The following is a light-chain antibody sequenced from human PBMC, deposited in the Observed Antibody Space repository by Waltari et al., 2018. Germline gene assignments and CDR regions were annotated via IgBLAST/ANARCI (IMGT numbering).Light chain of an antibody. J-gene: IGLJ2*01. V-gene: IGLV2-23*01. CDR3: CSYAGSSTHVV. Sequence: QSALTQPASASGSPGQSITISCTGTSSDVGAYTLVSWYQQHPGKAPKLIIYEGSKRPSGVSNRFSGSKSGNTASLTISGLQAEDEADYYCCSYAGSSTHVVFGGGTKLTVL. CDR2: EGS. CDR1: SSDVGAYTL.